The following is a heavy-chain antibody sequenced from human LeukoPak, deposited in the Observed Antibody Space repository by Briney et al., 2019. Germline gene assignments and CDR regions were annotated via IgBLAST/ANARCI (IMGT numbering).Heavy chain of an antibody. D-gene: IGHD3-10*01. CDR2: ISGSGGST. CDR1: GFTFSSYA. CDR3: AKDFEFGVYYFDY. Sequence: PGGSLRLSCAASGFTFSSYAMSWVRQAPGKGLEWVAAISGSGGSTYYADSVKGRFTISRDNSKNTLYLQMNSLRAEDTAVYYCAKDFEFGVYYFDYWGQGTLVTVSS. V-gene: IGHV3-23*01. J-gene: IGHJ4*02.